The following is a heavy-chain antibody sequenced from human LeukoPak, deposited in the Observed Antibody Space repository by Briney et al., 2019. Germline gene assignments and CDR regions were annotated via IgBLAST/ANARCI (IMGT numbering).Heavy chain of an antibody. CDR2: IIPIFGTA. V-gene: IGHV1-69*05. CDR1: GGTFSSYA. Sequence: VASVKVSCKASGGTFSSYAISWVRQAPGQGLEWMGGIIPIFGTANYAQKFQGRVTITTDESTSTAYMELSSLRSEDTAVYYCARDLEYQLLYAGGDWFDPWGQGTLVTVSS. J-gene: IGHJ5*02. D-gene: IGHD2-2*02. CDR3: ARDLEYQLLYAGGDWFDP.